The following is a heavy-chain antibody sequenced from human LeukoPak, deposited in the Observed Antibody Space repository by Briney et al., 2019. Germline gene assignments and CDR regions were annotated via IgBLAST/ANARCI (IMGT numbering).Heavy chain of an antibody. CDR1: GFTFSNYD. J-gene: IGHJ6*03. D-gene: IGHD1-7*01. V-gene: IGHV3-21*04. CDR3: AVSFYYYYMDV. Sequence: GGSLRLSCVASGFTFSNYDMNWVRQAPGKGLEWVSFISSSSSYIYYADSVKGRFTISRDNSKNTLYLQMNSLRAEDTAVYYCAVSFYYYYMDVWGKGTTVTVSS. CDR2: ISSSSSYI.